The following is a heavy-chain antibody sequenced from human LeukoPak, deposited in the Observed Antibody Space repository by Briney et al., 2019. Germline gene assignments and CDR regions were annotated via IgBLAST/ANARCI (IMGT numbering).Heavy chain of an antibody. Sequence: SETLSLTCTVSGGSISSSSYYWGWIRQPPGKGLEWIGSIYYSGSTYYNPSLKSRVTISVDTSKNQFSPKLSSVTAADTAVYYCARHDCSSTSCSLFDYWGQGTLVTVSS. J-gene: IGHJ4*02. V-gene: IGHV4-39*01. CDR1: GGSISSSSYY. CDR2: IYYSGST. D-gene: IGHD2-2*01. CDR3: ARHDCSSTSCSLFDY.